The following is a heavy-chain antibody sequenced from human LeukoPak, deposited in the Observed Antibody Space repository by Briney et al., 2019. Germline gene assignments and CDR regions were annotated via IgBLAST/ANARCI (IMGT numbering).Heavy chain of an antibody. D-gene: IGHD2-2*01. J-gene: IGHJ4*02. CDR3: ARCFGSTSCYVLPY. V-gene: IGHV3-11*03. CDR2: INSSSSYT. CDR1: GFTFSDYY. Sequence: GGSLRLSCAASGFTFSDYYMSWIRQAPGKGLEWVSYINSSSSYTNYADSVKGRFTISRDNAKNSLFLQMNSLRAEDTAVYYCARCFGSTSCYVLPYWGQGTLVTVSS.